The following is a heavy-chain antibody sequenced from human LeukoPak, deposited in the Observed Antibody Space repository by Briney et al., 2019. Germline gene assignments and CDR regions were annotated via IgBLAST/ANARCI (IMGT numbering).Heavy chain of an antibody. V-gene: IGHV3-23*01. CDR3: ANGYSYGYDY. Sequence: GGSLRLSCATSGFTFSSYAMSWVRQAPGKRLEWVSAISGSGGSTYYADSVKGRFTISRDNSKNTLYLQMNSLRAEDTAVYYCANGYSYGYDYWGQGTLVTVSS. CDR1: GFTFSSYA. CDR2: ISGSGGST. D-gene: IGHD5-18*01. J-gene: IGHJ4*02.